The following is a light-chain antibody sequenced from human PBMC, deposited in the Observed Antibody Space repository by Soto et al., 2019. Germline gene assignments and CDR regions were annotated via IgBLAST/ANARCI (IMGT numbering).Light chain of an antibody. CDR2: DVS. CDR1: SSDVGGYNY. J-gene: IGLJ1*01. CDR3: SSYTSSSFYV. V-gene: IGLV2-14*01. Sequence: QSVLTQPASVSGSPGQSITISCTGTSSDVGGYNYVSWYQQRPGKAPKLMIYDVSNRPSGVSNRFSGSKSGNTASLTISGLQAEDEADYYCSSYTSSSFYVFGTGTKLTVL.